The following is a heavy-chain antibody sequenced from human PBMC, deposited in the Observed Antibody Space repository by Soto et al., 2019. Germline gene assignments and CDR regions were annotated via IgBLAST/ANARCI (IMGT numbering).Heavy chain of an antibody. Sequence: SETLSLTCTVSGGSISSSSYYWGWIRQPPGKGLEWIGSIYYSGSTYYNPSLKSRVTISVDTSKNQFSLKLSSVTAADTAVYYCAGEPRIAVAGFDYWGQGTLVTVSS. D-gene: IGHD6-19*01. CDR1: GGSISSSSYY. CDR3: AGEPRIAVAGFDY. V-gene: IGHV4-39*07. J-gene: IGHJ4*02. CDR2: IYYSGST.